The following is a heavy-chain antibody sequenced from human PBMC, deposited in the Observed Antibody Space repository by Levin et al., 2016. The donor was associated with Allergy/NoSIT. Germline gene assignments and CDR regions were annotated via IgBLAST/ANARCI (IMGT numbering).Heavy chain of an antibody. CDR3: ARDERRAGIVVVPAATPAYYGMDV. V-gene: IGHV1-69*13. Sequence: SVKVSCKASGGTFSSYAISWVRQAPGQGLEWMGGIIPIFGTANYAQKFQGRVTITADESTSTAYMELSSLRSEDTAVYYCARDERRAGIVVVPAATPAYYGMDVWGQGTTVTVSS. CDR1: GGTFSSYA. CDR2: IIPIFGTA. D-gene: IGHD2-2*02. J-gene: IGHJ6*02.